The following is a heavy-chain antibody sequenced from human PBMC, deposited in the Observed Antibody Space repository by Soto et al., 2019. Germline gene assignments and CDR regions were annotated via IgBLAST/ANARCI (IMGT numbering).Heavy chain of an antibody. CDR2: INHSGST. J-gene: IGHJ3*02. CDR1: GGSFSGYY. V-gene: IGHV4-34*01. D-gene: IGHD1-1*01. Sequence: PSDTLSRAYAVYGGSFSGYYWSWISQPPGEGLEWIGEINHSGSTNYNPSLKSRVTISVDTSKNQFSLKLSSVTAADAAVYYCARYTSEAEGTSRDDAFDIWGQGTMVT. CDR3: ARYTSEAEGTSRDDAFDI.